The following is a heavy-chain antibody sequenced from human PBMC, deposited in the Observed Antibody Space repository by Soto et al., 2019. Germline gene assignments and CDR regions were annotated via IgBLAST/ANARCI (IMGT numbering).Heavy chain of an antibody. Sequence: EMQLLESGGGLGQPGGSLRLSGVASPITVYNFAAMSWVRQTPERGLEWVSTISGRGDHRYYADSVKGRFTISRDNSKNRLYLQMDGLRVDDTAVYYCAKDRALENQTPYGMDVWGQGTTVTV. J-gene: IGHJ6*02. CDR3: AKDRALENQTPYGMDV. CDR2: ISGRGDHR. CDR1: PITVYNFAA. D-gene: IGHD2-2*01. V-gene: IGHV3-23*01.